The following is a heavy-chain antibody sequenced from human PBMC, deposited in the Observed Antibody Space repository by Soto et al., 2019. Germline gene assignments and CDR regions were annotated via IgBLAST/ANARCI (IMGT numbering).Heavy chain of an antibody. V-gene: IGHV4-34*01. CDR3: AREGRGWKRKNLDY. Sequence: QVQLQQWGAGLLKPSETLSLTCAVYGGSFSGYYWSWIRQPPGKGLEWIGEINHSGSTNYNPSLKSRVTISVDTSKNQFSLKLSSVTAADTAVYYCAREGRGWKRKNLDYWGQGPLVTVSS. D-gene: IGHD3-10*01. CDR1: GGSFSGYY. J-gene: IGHJ4*02. CDR2: INHSGST.